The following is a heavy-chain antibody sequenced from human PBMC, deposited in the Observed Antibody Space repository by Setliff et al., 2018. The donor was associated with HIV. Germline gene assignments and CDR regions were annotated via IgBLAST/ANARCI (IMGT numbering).Heavy chain of an antibody. V-gene: IGHV4-39*01. Sequence: KTSETLSLTCTVSGGSISSSSYYWGWIRQPPGKGLEWIGSLYYSGTTYYNPSLKSRLTISVDTSKNQFSLKLSSVTAADTAVYYCARRTLITGYDYWGQGTLVTVS. CDR2: LYYSGTT. D-gene: IGHD3-16*01. CDR1: GGSISSSSYY. CDR3: ARRTLITGYDY. J-gene: IGHJ4*02.